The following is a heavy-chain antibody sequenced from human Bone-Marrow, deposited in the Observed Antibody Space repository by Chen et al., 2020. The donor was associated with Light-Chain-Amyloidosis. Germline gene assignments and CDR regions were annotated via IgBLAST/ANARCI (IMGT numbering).Heavy chain of an antibody. D-gene: IGHD5-12*01. CDR2: INPNSGGT. CDR1: ENTSTAYT. Sequence: QVQLVQSGAEVKKPGAQVRVSCRAPENTSTAYTITGVRQAPGQGLEWMGWINPNSGGTNYAQKFQGRVTMTRDTSISTAYMELSRLRSDDTAVYYCARGAERGYSGYESTNFDYWGQGTLVTVSS. J-gene: IGHJ4*02. V-gene: IGHV1-2*02. CDR3: ARGAERGYSGYESTNFDY.